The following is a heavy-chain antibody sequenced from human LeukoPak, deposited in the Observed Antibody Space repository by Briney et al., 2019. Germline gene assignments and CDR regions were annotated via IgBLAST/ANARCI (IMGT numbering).Heavy chain of an antibody. CDR1: GGSISSYY. CDR3: ARRTYYYDSPLFWYFNL. J-gene: IGHJ2*01. CDR2: IYYSGST. Sequence: PSETLSLTCAVSGGSISSYYWSWIRQPPGKGLEWIGYIYYSGSTNYNPSLKSRVTISVDTSKNQFSLKLSSVTAADTAVYYCARRTYYYDSPLFWYFNLWGRGTLVTVSS. V-gene: IGHV4-59*08. D-gene: IGHD3-22*01.